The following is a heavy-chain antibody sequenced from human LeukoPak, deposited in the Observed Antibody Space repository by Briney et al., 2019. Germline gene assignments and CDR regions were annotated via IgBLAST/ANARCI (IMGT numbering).Heavy chain of an antibody. CDR2: ISYDGSNK. J-gene: IGHJ6*04. CDR1: GLTFSSYG. V-gene: IGHV3-30*18. Sequence: GGSLRLSCAASGLTFSSYGMHWVRQAPGKGLEWVAVISYDGSNKYYADSVKGRFTISRDNSKNTLYLQMNSLRAEDTAVYYCAKEGEDDFWSGYYNVWGKGTTVTVSS. D-gene: IGHD3-3*01. CDR3: AKEGEDDFWSGYYNV.